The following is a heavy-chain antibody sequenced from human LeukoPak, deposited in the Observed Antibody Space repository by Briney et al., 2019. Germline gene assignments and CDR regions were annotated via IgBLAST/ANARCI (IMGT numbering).Heavy chain of an antibody. CDR2: IRYDGSNK. CDR1: GFTFSSYG. Sequence: GGSLRLSCAASGFTFSSYGMHWVRQAPGKGLEWVAFIRYDGSNKYYADSVKGRFTISRDNSKNTLYLQMNSLRAEDTAVYYCARDAWFGELSWFDPWGQGTLVTVSS. V-gene: IGHV3-30*02. J-gene: IGHJ5*02. D-gene: IGHD3-10*01. CDR3: ARDAWFGELSWFDP.